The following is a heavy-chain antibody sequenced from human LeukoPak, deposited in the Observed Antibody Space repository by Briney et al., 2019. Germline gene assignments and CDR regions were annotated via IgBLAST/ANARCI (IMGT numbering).Heavy chain of an antibody. D-gene: IGHD3-10*01. V-gene: IGHV3-64D*08. CDR3: ARDRGEGMGV. J-gene: IGHJ6*02. CDR1: GFSFNTYT. Sequence: GGSLTLSCSASGFSFNTYTMHWARPAPGTGLEYVSVISGNGETTYYADSVKGRFTISRDKSKNNLYLQMSSLRPEDTAVYYCARDRGEGMGVWGQGTTVTVSS. CDR2: ISGNGETT.